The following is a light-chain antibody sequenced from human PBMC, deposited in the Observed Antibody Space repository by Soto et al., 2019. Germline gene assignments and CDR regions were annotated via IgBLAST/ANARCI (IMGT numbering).Light chain of an antibody. V-gene: IGLV2-14*01. CDR2: EVS. CDR3: ASYTSSSTSVI. CDR1: ISDVGGYDY. Sequence: QSALTQPASVSGSPGQSITISCIGTISDVGGYDYVSWYQQHPGKAPKVIIYEVSHRPSGISSRFSGSKSGNTASLTISGLQAEDEADYYCASYTSSSTSVIFGRGTKLTVL. J-gene: IGLJ2*01.